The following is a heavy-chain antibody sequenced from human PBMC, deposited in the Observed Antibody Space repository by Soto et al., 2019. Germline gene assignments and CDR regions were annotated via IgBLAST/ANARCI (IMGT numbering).Heavy chain of an antibody. J-gene: IGHJ4*02. Sequence: LSLTCTVSGGSVSSSSYYWGWIRQPPGKGLEWIGTIYYTGSTSYSPSLKRRVTISVDTSKTQFSLNLSSVTATDTAVYYCAGRRAGDYYFDYWGQGTLVTVYS. CDR3: AGRRAGDYYFDY. D-gene: IGHD1-26*01. CDR2: IYYTGST. CDR1: GGSVSSSSYY. V-gene: IGHV4-39*01.